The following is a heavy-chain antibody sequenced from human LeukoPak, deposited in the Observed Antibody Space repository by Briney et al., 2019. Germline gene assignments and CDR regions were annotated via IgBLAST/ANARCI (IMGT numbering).Heavy chain of an antibody. CDR2: INHRGRT. CDR1: GESFNDYY. Sequence: PSETLSLTCAVYGESFNDYYWSWIRQPPGKGLEWIGEINHRGRTNYNPSLKSRVTISVDTSKNQFSLKLSSVTAADTAVYYCARGGGRGYRRSYYYYMDVWGKGTTVTVSS. D-gene: IGHD3-16*02. J-gene: IGHJ6*03. V-gene: IGHV4-34*01. CDR3: ARGGGRGYRRSYYYYMDV.